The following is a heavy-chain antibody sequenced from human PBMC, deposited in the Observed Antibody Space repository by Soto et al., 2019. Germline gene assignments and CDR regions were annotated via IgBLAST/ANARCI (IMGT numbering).Heavy chain of an antibody. CDR3: ARDRFGDGYKNYFDY. J-gene: IGHJ4*02. CDR2: ISYDGGNT. Sequence: QVQLVESGGGVAQPGRSLRLSCAASGFTFSTYAMNWVRQAPGKGLEWVAVISYDGGNTYYADAVKGRFTISRDNFKNTLYLEMNSLRAEDTAVYYCARDRFGDGYKNYFDYWGQGTLVTVSS. CDR1: GFTFSTYA. D-gene: IGHD3-3*01. V-gene: IGHV3-30-3*01.